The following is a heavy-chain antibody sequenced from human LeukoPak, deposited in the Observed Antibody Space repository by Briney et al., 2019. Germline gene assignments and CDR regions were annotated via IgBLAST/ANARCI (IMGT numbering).Heavy chain of an antibody. CDR3: ARESITGDRDFDY. CDR2: ISSGSRTI. J-gene: IGHJ4*02. CDR1: GLSFSSYS. D-gene: IGHD7-27*01. V-gene: IGHV3-48*01. Sequence: GGSLRLSCAASGLSFSSYSMNWVRQAPGRGLEWISYISSGSRTIFYADSVKGRFTISRDNAKNSLYLLMNNLRADDTAVYYCARESITGDRDFDYWGQGTLITVSS.